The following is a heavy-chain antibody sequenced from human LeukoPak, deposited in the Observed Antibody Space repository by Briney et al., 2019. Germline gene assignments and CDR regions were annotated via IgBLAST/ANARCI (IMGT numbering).Heavy chain of an antibody. CDR1: GFTVSSNY. CDR2: IYSGGST. J-gene: IGHJ4*02. D-gene: IGHD5-18*01. V-gene: IGHV3-66*01. Sequence: PGGSLRLSCAASGFTVSSNYMSWVRQAPGKGLEWVSVIYSGGSTYYADSVKGRFTISRDNSKNTLYLQMNSLRAEDTAVYYCARGRGRSGYSYVDYWGQGTLVTVSS. CDR3: ARGRGRSGYSYVDY.